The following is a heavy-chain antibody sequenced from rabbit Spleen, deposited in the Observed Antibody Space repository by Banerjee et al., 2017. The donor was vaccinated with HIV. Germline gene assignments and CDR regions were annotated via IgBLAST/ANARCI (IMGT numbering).Heavy chain of an antibody. CDR3: ASGLAVSGAVGGYANCFDL. Sequence: QEQLVESGGGLVQPEGSLTLTCKDAGCSCSDRDVMWGVRQAPGKGLEWIACINGATGNPVCATWAKGRVTISRTSSTTLALRMTSLTASDTATYFCASGLAVSGAVGGYANCFDLWGPGTLVTVS. V-gene: IGHV1S45*01. D-gene: IGHD3-3*01. CDR1: GCSCSDRDV. CDR2: INGATGNP. J-gene: IGHJ4*01.